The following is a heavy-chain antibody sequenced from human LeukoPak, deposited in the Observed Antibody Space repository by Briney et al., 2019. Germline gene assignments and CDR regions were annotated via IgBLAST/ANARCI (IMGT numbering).Heavy chain of an antibody. D-gene: IGHD2-15*01. CDR1: GGTFSSYA. CDR3: ASRWYCGGGSCYYYGMDV. Sequence: VASVKVSCKASGGTFSSYAISWVRQAPGQGLEWMGGIIPIFGTANYAQKFQGRVTITADESTSTAYMELSSLRSEDTAVYYCASRWYCGGGSCYYYGMDVWGQGTTVTVSS. V-gene: IGHV1-69*13. J-gene: IGHJ6*02. CDR2: IIPIFGTA.